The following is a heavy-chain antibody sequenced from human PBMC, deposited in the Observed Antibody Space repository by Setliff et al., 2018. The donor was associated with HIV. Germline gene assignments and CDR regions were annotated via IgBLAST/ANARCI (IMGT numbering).Heavy chain of an antibody. Sequence: GGSLRLSCAASGFGFSGSAMHWVRQASGKGLEWVGHIRTKANSYATVYAASVKGRFTISRDDAKNTAYLQMSSLKTEDMALYYCIPGGSSSIFFPHWGRGTLVTVSS. V-gene: IGHV3-73*01. CDR3: IPGGSSSIFFPH. CDR1: GFGFSGSA. D-gene: IGHD2-2*01. CDR2: IRTKANSYAT. J-gene: IGHJ4*02.